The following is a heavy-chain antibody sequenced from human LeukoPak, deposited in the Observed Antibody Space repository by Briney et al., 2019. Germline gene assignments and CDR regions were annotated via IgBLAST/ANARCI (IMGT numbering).Heavy chain of an antibody. J-gene: IGHJ5*02. D-gene: IGHD2-2*02. CDR1: GFTFSSYA. CDR2: ISGSGGST. CDR3: ARGGVYCSSTSCYTGFDP. Sequence: GGSLRLSCAASGFTFSSYAMSWVRQAPGKGLEWVSAISGSGGSTYYADSVKGRFTISRDNSKNTLYLQMNSLRAEDTAVYYCARGGVYCSSTSCYTGFDPWGQGTLVTVSS. V-gene: IGHV3-23*01.